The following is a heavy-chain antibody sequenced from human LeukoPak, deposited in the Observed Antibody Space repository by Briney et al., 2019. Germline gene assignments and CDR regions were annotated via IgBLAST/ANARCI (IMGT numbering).Heavy chain of an antibody. CDR3: ARGTQSGMFDP. Sequence: MASQTLSLTCTVSGGSISSGGYYWSWIRQHPGKGLEWIGYIYYSGSTYYNPSLKSRVTISVDTSKNQFSLKLSSVTAADTAVYYCARGTQSGMFDPWGQGTLVTVSS. V-gene: IGHV4-31*03. CDR1: GGSISSGGYY. CDR2: IYYSGST. D-gene: IGHD3-10*01. J-gene: IGHJ5*02.